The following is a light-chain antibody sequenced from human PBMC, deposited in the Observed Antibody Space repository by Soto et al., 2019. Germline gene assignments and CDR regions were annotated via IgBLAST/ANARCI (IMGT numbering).Light chain of an antibody. CDR1: QSISTF. V-gene: IGKV1-39*01. Sequence: DVQMTQSPPSLSASGGDRVTITCRASQSISTFLNWYQQKPGKAPKVVIYGASSLQSGVPSRFSGSGSGTDFTLTINSLQPEDFAIYYCQQSYSSPRTFGQGTKVEIK. CDR3: QQSYSSPRT. J-gene: IGKJ1*01. CDR2: GAS.